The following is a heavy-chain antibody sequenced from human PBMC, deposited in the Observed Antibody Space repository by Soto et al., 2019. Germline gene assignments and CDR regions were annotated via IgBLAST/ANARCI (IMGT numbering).Heavy chain of an antibody. CDR2: IFYSGST. J-gene: IGHJ4*02. D-gene: IGHD5-12*01. Sequence: SETLSLTCTVSGGSISSRNYCWGWIRQPPGKGLEWIGSIFYSGSTYYNPSLKSRVTISVDTSKNQFSLKLSSVTAADTAVYYCARKYSGYDDYYFDYWGQGTLVTVSS. CDR1: GGSISSRNYC. CDR3: ARKYSGYDDYYFDY. V-gene: IGHV4-39*01.